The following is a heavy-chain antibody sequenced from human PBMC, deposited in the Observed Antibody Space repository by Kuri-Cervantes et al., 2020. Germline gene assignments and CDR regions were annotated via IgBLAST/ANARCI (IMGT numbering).Heavy chain of an antibody. V-gene: IGHV4-59*12. J-gene: IGHJ4*02. CDR2: IYHSGST. D-gene: IGHD2-2*03. CDR3: ARGPTGGYSFDY. Sequence: SETLSLTCTVSGGSISSYYWSWIRQPPGKGLEWIGYIYHSGSTYYNPSLKSRVTISVDTSKNQFSLKLSSVTAADTAVYYCARGPTGGYSFDYWGQGTLVTVSS. CDR1: GGSISSYY.